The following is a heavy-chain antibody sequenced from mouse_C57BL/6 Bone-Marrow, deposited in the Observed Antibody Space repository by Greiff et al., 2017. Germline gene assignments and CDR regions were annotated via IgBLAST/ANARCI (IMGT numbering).Heavy chain of an antibody. CDR2: IDPENGDT. J-gene: IGHJ3*01. CDR1: GFNIKDDY. Sequence: EVKLPESGAELVRPGASVKLSCTASGFNIKDDYMHWVKQRPEQGLEWIGWIDPENGDTEYASKFQGKATITADTSSNTAYLQLSSLTSEDTAVYYWTVYDGYYGAYWGQGTLVTVSA. D-gene: IGHD2-3*01. V-gene: IGHV14-4*01. CDR3: TVYDGYYGAY.